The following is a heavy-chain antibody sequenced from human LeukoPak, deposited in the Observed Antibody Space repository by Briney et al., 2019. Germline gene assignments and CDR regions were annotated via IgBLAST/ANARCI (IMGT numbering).Heavy chain of an antibody. CDR3: ARDAAPIVVVPAANVYYYYGMDV. J-gene: IGHJ6*02. CDR1: GFTFDDYG. D-gene: IGHD2-2*01. V-gene: IGHV3-20*04. CDR2: LYWNGGST. Sequence: GGSLRLSCAASGFTFDDYGMSWVRQAPGKGLEWVSGLYWNGGSTGYADSVKGRFTISRDNAKNSLYLQMNSLRAEDTAVYYCARDAAPIVVVPAANVYYYYGMDVWGQGTTVTVSS.